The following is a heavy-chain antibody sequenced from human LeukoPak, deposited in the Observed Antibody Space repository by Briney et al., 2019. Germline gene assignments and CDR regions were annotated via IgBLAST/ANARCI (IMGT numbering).Heavy chain of an antibody. V-gene: IGHV3-21*01. J-gene: IGHJ4*02. CDR1: GFTFSSYS. D-gene: IGHD1-26*01. CDR2: ISSSSSYI. CDR3: AKVSSGSYQGLDY. Sequence: GGSLRLSCAASGFTFSSYSMNWVRQAPGKGLEWVSSISSSSSYIYYADSVKGRFTISRDNAKNSLYLQMNSLRAEDTAVYYCAKVSSGSYQGLDYWGQGTLVTVSS.